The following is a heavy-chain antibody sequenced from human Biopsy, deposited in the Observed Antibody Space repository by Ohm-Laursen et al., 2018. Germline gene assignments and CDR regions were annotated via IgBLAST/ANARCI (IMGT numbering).Heavy chain of an antibody. CDR1: GFSFTSYT. CDR3: ASLGLVWFGELLSVPFGMDV. J-gene: IGHJ6*02. D-gene: IGHD3-10*01. Sequence: GSLRLSCAAAGFSFTSYTMNWVRQVPGKGLEWVSSITSRSGYKYYADSVKGRFTISRDNAKNSPYLQMNSLRAEDTAVYFCASLGLVWFGELLSVPFGMDVWGQGTTVTVSS. CDR2: ITSRSGYK. V-gene: IGHV3-21*01.